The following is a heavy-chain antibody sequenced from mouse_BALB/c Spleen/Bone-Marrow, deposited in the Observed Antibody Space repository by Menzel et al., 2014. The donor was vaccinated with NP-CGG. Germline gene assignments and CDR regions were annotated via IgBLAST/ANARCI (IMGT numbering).Heavy chain of an antibody. CDR2: IDPANGNT. Sequence: VQLQQSGAELVKPGASVKLSCTASGFNIKDTYMHWVKQRPGQGLEWIGRIDPANGNTKYDPKFQGKATITADTSSNTAYLQLGSLTSEDTAVYYCARYDYGWYFYVWGAGTTVTVSS. CDR3: ARYDYGWYFYV. CDR1: GFNIKDTY. D-gene: IGHD1-1*01. J-gene: IGHJ1*01. V-gene: IGHV14-3*02.